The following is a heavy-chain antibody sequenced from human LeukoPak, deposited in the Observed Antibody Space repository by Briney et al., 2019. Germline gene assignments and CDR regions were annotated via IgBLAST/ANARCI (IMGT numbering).Heavy chain of an antibody. J-gene: IGHJ6*02. CDR2: IIPIFGTA. CDR3: AILSSSRGETYYYYGMDV. V-gene: IGHV1-69*05. D-gene: IGHD3-10*01. CDR1: GGTFSSYA. Sequence: ASVKVSCKASGGTFSSYAISWVRQAPGQGLEWMGGIIPIFGTANYAQKFQGRVTITTDESTSTAYMELSSLRSEDTAVYYCAILSSSRGETYYYYGMDVWGQGTTVTVSS.